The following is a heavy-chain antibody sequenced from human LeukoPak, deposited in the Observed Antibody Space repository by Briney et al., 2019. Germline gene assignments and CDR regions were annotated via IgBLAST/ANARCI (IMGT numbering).Heavy chain of an antibody. CDR2: ISDTGNT. Sequence: GGSLRLSCAASGFTLSSYAMSCVRQAPGKGLEWVSAISDTGNTYHADSVKGRFTISRDSSKNTLFLQMNRLSPEDAAVYYCAKAPVTTCRGAFCYPFDYWGLGTLVTVSS. D-gene: IGHD2-15*01. J-gene: IGHJ4*02. CDR1: GFTLSSYA. CDR3: AKAPVTTCRGAFCYPFDY. V-gene: IGHV3-23*01.